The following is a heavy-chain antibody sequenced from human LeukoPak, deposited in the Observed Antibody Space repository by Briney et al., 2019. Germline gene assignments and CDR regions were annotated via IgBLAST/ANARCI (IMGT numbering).Heavy chain of an antibody. D-gene: IGHD5-24*01. V-gene: IGHV3-21*04. CDR1: GFTFSSYS. CDR2: ISSSSSYI. Sequence: GGSLRLSCAASGFTFSSYSMNWVRQAPGRGLEWVSSISSSSSYIYYADSVKGRFTISRDNSKNTLYLQMNSLRAEDTAVYCAKSGYNRFDYWGQGTLVTVSS. CDR3: AKSGYNRFDY. J-gene: IGHJ4*02.